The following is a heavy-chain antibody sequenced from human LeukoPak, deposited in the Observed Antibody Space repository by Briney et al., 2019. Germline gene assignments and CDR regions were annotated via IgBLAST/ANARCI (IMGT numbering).Heavy chain of an antibody. Sequence: GGSLRLSCAASGFTFSSYAMSWVRQAPGKGLEWVSAISGSGSNTYYADSVKGRFTISRDNSQNTLYLQMNSLRAEDTAVYYCAKTGDYFDSSGYYRPDAFDIWGRGTMVTASS. V-gene: IGHV3-23*01. D-gene: IGHD3-22*01. J-gene: IGHJ3*02. CDR1: GFTFSSYA. CDR3: AKTGDYFDSSGYYRPDAFDI. CDR2: ISGSGSNT.